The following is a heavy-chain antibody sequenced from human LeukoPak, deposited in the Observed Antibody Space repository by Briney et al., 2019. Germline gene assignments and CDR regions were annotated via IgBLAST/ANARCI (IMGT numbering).Heavy chain of an antibody. CDR3: ARAPRFYCSGGSCGSGPTQRYFDL. D-gene: IGHD2-15*01. Sequence: SETLSLTCTVSGGSISSSSYYWGWIRQHPGKGLEWIGYIYYSGSTYYNPSLKSRVTISVDTSKNQFSLKLSSVTAADTAVYYCARAPRFYCSGGSCGSGPTQRYFDLWGRGTLVTVSS. CDR1: GGSISSSSYY. CDR2: IYYSGST. V-gene: IGHV4-31*03. J-gene: IGHJ2*01.